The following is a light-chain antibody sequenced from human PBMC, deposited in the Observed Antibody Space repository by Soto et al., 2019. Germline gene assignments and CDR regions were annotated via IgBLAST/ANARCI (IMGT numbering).Light chain of an antibody. CDR1: QSVRSF. V-gene: IGKV3-11*01. CDR3: QQRGSWPPLT. J-gene: IGKJ4*01. CDR2: NAS. Sequence: EIVLTQSPATLSLSPGERATLSCRASQSVRSFLGWYQQKPGQAPRLLIYNASNRASGIPARFSGSGSGTDFTLTISGLEPEDFAVYYCQQRGSWPPLTFGGGTKVDIK.